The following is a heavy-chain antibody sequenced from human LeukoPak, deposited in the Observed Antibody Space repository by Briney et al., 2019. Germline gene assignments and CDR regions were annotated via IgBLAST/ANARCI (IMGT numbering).Heavy chain of an antibody. CDR2: IYYSGST. D-gene: IGHD3-22*01. CDR1: GGSISSYY. Sequence: SETLSLTCTVSGGSISSYYWSWIRQPPGKGLEWIGYIYYSGSTNYNPSLKSRVTISVDTSKNQFSLKLSSVTAADTAVYYCARVLDSSGYSLGGDAFDIWGQGTMVTVSS. CDR3: ARVLDSSGYSLGGDAFDI. J-gene: IGHJ3*02. V-gene: IGHV4-59*01.